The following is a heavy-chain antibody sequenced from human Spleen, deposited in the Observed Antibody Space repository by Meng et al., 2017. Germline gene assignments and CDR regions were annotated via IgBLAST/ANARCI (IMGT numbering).Heavy chain of an antibody. V-gene: IGHV3-33*03. J-gene: IGHJ5*02. Sequence: QVQLVESGGGLVKPGGSLRLSCDASGFTFSHYGMHWVRQAPGEGLEWVAVIYYDGSRKYYADSVKGRFTISRDNSKNTLFLQMDSLRVDDTAVYYCARGGSPSDHWGQGTLVTVSS. CDR2: IYYDGSRK. CDR1: GFTFSHYG. CDR3: ARGGSPSDH. D-gene: IGHD3-16*01.